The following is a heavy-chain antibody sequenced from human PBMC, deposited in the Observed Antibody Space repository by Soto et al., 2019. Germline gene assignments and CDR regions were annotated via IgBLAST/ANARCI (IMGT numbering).Heavy chain of an antibody. CDR1: GGSISSGDYY. V-gene: IGHV4-30-4*01. J-gene: IGHJ6*02. CDR3: ARASPVVTDV. Sequence: QVQLQESGPGLVKPSQTLSLTCTVSGGSISSGDYYWSWIRQPPGKGLEWIGYIYYSGSTYYNTSIKSRVTIEVDTSKNHFSLKMSYVTAADTAVYYCARASPVVTDVWGQGTTVTVSS. D-gene: IGHD5-18*01. CDR2: IYYSGST.